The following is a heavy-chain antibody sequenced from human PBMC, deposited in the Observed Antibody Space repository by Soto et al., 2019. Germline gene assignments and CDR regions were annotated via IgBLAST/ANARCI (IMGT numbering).Heavy chain of an antibody. CDR2: IRPDGSER. Sequence: EVQLVESGGGLVQPGGSLRLSCAASGFTFSNYWMSWVRQAPGKGLEWVANIRPDGSERNYVDSVKGRFTISRDNAKNSLFLQMNSLRAEETAMYYCARGGWLKFYWYFERWGRGTLVTVSS. J-gene: IGHJ2*01. D-gene: IGHD5-12*01. CDR3: ARGGWLKFYWYFER. V-gene: IGHV3-7*05. CDR1: GFTFSNYW.